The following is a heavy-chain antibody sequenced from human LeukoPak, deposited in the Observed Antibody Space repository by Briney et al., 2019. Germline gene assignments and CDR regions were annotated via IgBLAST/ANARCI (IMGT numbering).Heavy chain of an antibody. CDR2: IKSRTDGGEL. CDR3: LTRLRSTDGVDY. D-gene: IGHD4-23*01. V-gene: IGHV3-15*01. J-gene: IGHJ4*01. CDR1: KSTCTNSW. Sequence: RGLLRRTHSAPKSTCTNSWKNWARPASGKEKEWVGRIKSRTDGGELHYAAPVRGRFSISRDDSINTVYLQMDSLKAEDTAVYYCLTRLRSTDGVDYWGQGTLVTVSS.